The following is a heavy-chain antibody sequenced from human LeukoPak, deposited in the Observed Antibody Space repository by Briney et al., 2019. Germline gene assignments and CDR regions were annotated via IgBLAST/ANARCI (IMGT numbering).Heavy chain of an antibody. CDR3: ARDSKVVAGFDY. D-gene: IGHD6-19*01. V-gene: IGHV4-59*01. CDR2: IYYSGST. CDR1: SASIRSYH. Sequence: PSETLSLTCTVSSASIRSYHWSWIRQPPGKALEWIGYIYYSGSTKYNPSLKSRVTISVDTSKNQFSLKLSSVTAADTAVYYCARDSKVVAGFDYWGQGSLVTVSS. J-gene: IGHJ4*02.